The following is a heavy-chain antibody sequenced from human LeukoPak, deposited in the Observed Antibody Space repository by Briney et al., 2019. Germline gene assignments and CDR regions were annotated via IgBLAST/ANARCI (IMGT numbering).Heavy chain of an antibody. CDR3: ARAYYDTSSNYIDY. D-gene: IGHD3-16*01. V-gene: IGHV1-2*02. CDR1: GYSFIGYY. J-gene: IGHJ4*02. Sequence: ASVKVSCKASGYSFIGYYMHWVRQAPGQGLEWVGWINPNSGGAIYGQKFQGRVTMTRDTSITTAYMELSSLKSDDTAVYYCARAYYDTSSNYIDYWGQGTLVTVSS. CDR2: INPNSGGA.